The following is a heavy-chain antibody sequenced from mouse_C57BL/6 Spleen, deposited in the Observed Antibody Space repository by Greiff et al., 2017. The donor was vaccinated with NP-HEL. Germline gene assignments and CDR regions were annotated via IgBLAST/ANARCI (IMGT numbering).Heavy chain of an antibody. J-gene: IGHJ4*01. V-gene: IGHV14-2*01. CDR1: GFNIKDYY. Sequence: EVQLQQSGAELVKPGASVKLSCTASGFNIKDYYMHWVKQRTEQGLEWIGRIDPEDGETKYAPNFQGKATITADTSSNTAYLQLSSLTSEDTAVYYCSRSDYSNGYAMDYWGQGTSVTVSS. CDR3: SRSDYSNGYAMDY. CDR2: IDPEDGET. D-gene: IGHD2-5*01.